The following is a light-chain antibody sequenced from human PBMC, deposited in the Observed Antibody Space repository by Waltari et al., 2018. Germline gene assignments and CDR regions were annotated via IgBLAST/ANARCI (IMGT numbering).Light chain of an antibody. CDR3: QQSYSTRWT. Sequence: DIQMTQSPSSLSASVGDRVTIHCQKRQSIDIYLRWYQQKPGKAPRLLIYAATHLQNGVPSRFSGSGSETDFTLTISSLQPEDFATYYCQQSYSTRWTFGQGTVVELK. V-gene: IGKV1-39*01. CDR1: QSIDIY. CDR2: AAT. J-gene: IGKJ1*01.